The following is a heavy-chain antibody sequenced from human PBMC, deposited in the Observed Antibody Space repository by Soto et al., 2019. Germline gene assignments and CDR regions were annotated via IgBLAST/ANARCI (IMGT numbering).Heavy chain of an antibody. CDR2: ISHSGTT. D-gene: IGHD2-21*02. CDR1: GYSISSGYY. V-gene: IGHV4-38-2*01. Sequence: SETLSLTCAVSGYSISSGYYWGWIRQPPGRGLEWIGSISHSGTTYYNPSLRSRVTISIDTSNNQFSLKLSSVTAADTAVYYCARASGGNSGWGHWSDPWGQGTLVTVSS. J-gene: IGHJ5*02. CDR3: ARASGGNSGWGHWSDP.